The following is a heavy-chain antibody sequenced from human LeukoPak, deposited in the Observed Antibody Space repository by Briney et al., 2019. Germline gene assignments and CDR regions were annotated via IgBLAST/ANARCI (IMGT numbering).Heavy chain of an antibody. CDR2: IYSGGST. D-gene: IGHD3-10*01. V-gene: IGHV3-53*05. Sequence: PGGSLRLSCAASGFTVSSNYMSWVRQAPGKGLEWVPVIYSGGSTYYADSVKGRFTISRDNSKNTLYLQMNSLRAEDTAVYYCAKGLLWFGEFPDAFDIWGQGTMVTVSS. CDR1: GFTVSSNY. J-gene: IGHJ3*02. CDR3: AKGLLWFGEFPDAFDI.